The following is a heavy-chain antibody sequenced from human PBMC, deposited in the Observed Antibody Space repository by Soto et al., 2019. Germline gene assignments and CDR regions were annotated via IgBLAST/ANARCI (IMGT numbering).Heavy chain of an antibody. CDR2: IYNDGTYS. V-gene: IGHV3-74*01. CDR3: TRGPRPISTGTGAY. CDR1: RFGHNWYS. Sequence: GGSLTLACLVSRFGHNWYSMDRVRQSQGKGLVWISRIYNDGTYSDYADSVRGRFTISRDNVNDTLYLQMNNLRAEDSGLYYCTRGPRPISTGTGAYWGQGTQVTVSS. D-gene: IGHD3-10*01. J-gene: IGHJ4*02.